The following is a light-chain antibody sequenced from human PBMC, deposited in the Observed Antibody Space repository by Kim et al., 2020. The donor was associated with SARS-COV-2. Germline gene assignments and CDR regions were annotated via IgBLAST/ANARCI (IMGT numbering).Light chain of an antibody. CDR3: SSYAGKNDVV. CDR2: EVS. J-gene: IGLJ3*02. Sequence: GQSVPISCTGTSSDVGTHNYVSWYQHHPGKAPKLMIFEVSERPSGVPDRFSGSKSGNTASLTVSGLQAEDEADYYCSSYAGKNDVVFGGGTQLTVL. CDR1: SSDVGTHNY. V-gene: IGLV2-8*01.